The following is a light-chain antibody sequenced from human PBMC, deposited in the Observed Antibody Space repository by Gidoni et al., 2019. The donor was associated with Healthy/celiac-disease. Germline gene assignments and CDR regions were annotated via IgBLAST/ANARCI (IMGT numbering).Light chain of an antibody. CDR1: QSVSSY. CDR3: QQRSNWRT. V-gene: IGKV3-11*01. Sequence: EIVLTQSPATLSLSPGERATLSCSASQSVSSYLAWYHQKPGQAPRLLIYDASTRATGIPARFSGSGSGTDFTLTISSLEPEDFAVYYCQQRSNWRTFGQGTKVEIK. J-gene: IGKJ1*01. CDR2: DAS.